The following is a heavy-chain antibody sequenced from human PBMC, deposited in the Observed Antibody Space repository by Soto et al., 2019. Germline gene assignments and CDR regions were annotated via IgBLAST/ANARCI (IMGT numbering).Heavy chain of an antibody. V-gene: IGHV3-23*01. CDR3: AKVFVFYYNGLDV. CDR1: GFRFSRYS. J-gene: IGHJ6*02. D-gene: IGHD3-16*01. Sequence: PGGSLRLSCAASGFRFSRYSMSWVRQAPGKGLEWVSAISDSGGSTYYADSVKGRFTISRDNSKNTLYLQMSSLRAEDTAVYYCAKVFVFYYNGLDVWGQGTTVTVSS. CDR2: ISDSGGST.